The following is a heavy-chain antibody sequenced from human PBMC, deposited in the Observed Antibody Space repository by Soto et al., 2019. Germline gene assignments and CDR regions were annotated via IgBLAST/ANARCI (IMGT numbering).Heavy chain of an antibody. CDR3: ARERIQLWPRGSGMDV. Sequence: PSETLSLTCTVSGGSISSSSYYWGWIRQPPGEGLEWIGSIYYSGSTYYNPSLKSRVTISVDTSKNQFSLKLSSVTAADTAVYYCARERIQLWPRGSGMDVWGQGTTVTVSS. D-gene: IGHD5-18*01. CDR1: GGSISSSSYY. J-gene: IGHJ6*02. CDR2: IYYSGST. V-gene: IGHV4-39*02.